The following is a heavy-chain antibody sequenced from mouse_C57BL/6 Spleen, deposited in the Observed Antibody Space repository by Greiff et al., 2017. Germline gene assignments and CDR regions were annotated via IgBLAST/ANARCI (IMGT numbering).Heavy chain of an antibody. D-gene: IGHD1-1*01. J-gene: IGHJ1*03. Sequence: EVQLQQSGPELVKPGASVKISCKASGYSFTGYYMHWVKQSSEKSLEWIGEINPSTGGTSYNQKFKGKATLTVDKSSSTAYMQLKSLTSEDSAVYYCARRILRYWYVDVWGTGTTVTVSS. CDR2: INPSTGGT. CDR3: ARRILRYWYVDV. CDR1: GYSFTGYY. V-gene: IGHV1-43*01.